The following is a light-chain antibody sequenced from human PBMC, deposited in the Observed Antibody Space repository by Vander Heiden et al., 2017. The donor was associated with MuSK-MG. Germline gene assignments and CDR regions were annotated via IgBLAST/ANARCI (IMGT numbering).Light chain of an antibody. CDR3: QQLSNWPPLT. CDR2: DAS. V-gene: IGKV3-11*01. CDR1: QSVSRY. J-gene: IGKJ4*01. Sequence: EVVLTQSPATLSLSPGERATLSCRASQSVSRYLAWYQQKPGQAPRLLIYDASNRATGIPARFSGSGYGTDFTLTISSLEPEDFAVYYCQQLSNWPPLTFGGGTKVEIK.